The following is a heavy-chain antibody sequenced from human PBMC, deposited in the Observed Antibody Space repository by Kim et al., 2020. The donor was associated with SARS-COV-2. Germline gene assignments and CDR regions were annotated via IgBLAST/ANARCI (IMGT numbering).Heavy chain of an antibody. J-gene: IGHJ4*02. V-gene: IGHV3-30*18. CDR3: AKSFSGSYFGYDY. CDR1: GFTFNTYG. Sequence: GGSLRLSCAASGFTFNTYGMHWVRQAPGKGLEWVAVISYDGSNNYYADSGKGRFTISRDNSKNTLYLQMNSLRIEDTAVYYCAKSFSGSYFGYDYWGQGTLVTVSS. CDR2: ISYDGSNN. D-gene: IGHD1-26*01.